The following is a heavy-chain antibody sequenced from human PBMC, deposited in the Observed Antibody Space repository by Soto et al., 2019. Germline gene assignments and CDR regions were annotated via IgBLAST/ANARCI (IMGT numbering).Heavy chain of an antibody. V-gene: IGHV4-59*08. CDR3: ARHGSSSWQEPPGVQH. Sequence: SETLSLTCTVSGDSISSYYWSWIRQPPGKGLEWIGYIYYSGSTNYNPSLKSRVTISVDRSKTQFSLKLNSVTAADTAVYYCARHGSSSWQEPPGVQHWGQGTLVTSPQ. CDR2: IYYSGST. CDR1: GDSISSYY. J-gene: IGHJ1*01. D-gene: IGHD6-13*01.